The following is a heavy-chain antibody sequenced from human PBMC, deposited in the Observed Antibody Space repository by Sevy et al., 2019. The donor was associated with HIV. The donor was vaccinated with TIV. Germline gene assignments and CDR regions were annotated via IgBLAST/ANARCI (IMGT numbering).Heavy chain of an antibody. J-gene: IGHJ6*02. CDR2: ISYDGSNK. Sequence: GGSLKLSCAASGFTFSSYAMHWVRQAPGKGLEWVAVISYDGSNKYYADSVKGRFTISRDNSKNTLYLQMNSLRAEDTAVYYCARDPITGYSSSWYDCYYYYGMDVWGQGTTVTVSS. D-gene: IGHD6-13*01. CDR1: GFTFSSYA. CDR3: ARDPITGYSSSWYDCYYYYGMDV. V-gene: IGHV3-30-3*01.